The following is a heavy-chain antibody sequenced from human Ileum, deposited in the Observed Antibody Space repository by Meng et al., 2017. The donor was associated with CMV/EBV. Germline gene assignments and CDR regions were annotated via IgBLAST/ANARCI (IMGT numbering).Heavy chain of an antibody. CDR3: ARSFGSRSYSLYFDY. CDR1: GFSVSSNY. D-gene: IGHD3-10*01. Sequence: GGSLRLSCSASGFSVSSNYMNWVRQAPGKGLEWVAVLYSVGTTVYVDSVKGRFTISRDNSKNTLYLQMDSLRAEDTAVYYCARSFGSRSYSLYFDYWGQGTVVTVSS. J-gene: IGHJ4*02. V-gene: IGHV3-53*01. CDR2: LYSVGTT.